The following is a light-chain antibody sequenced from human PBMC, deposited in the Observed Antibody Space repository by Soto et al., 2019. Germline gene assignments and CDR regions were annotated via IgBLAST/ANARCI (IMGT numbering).Light chain of an antibody. CDR2: DAS. Sequence: VLTQSPATLSLSPGERATLSCRASQSVNTYLAWYQQRPGQAPRLLIYDASNRAAGIPARFSGSGSGTDFTLTISSLEPEDCAVYYCQQYNNWPYTFGQGTNLEIK. CDR3: QQYNNWPYT. V-gene: IGKV3-11*01. J-gene: IGKJ2*01. CDR1: QSVNTY.